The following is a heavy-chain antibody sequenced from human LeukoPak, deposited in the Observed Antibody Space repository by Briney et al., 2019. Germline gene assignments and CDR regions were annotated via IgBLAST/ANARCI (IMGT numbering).Heavy chain of an antibody. CDR1: GCTFTGYY. CDR2: INPNSGGT. Sequence: GASVKVSCKASGCTFTGYYMHWVRQAPGQGLEWMGRINPNSGGTNYAQKFQGRVTMTRDTSISTAYMELSRLRSDDTAVYYCATPIAVAPFDYWGQGTLVTFSS. V-gene: IGHV1-2*06. D-gene: IGHD6-19*01. CDR3: ATPIAVAPFDY. J-gene: IGHJ4*02.